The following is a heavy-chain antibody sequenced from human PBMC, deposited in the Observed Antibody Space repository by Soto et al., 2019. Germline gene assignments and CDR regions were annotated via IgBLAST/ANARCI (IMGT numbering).Heavy chain of an antibody. V-gene: IGHV3-23*01. Sequence: GGALKISCAAPWFTFCTHAMSWVRQAPGKGLEWVSTLSVNDGTTYYADSVKGRFTISRGNSENTLSLQMTSLRGEDTAVYYCAKDHRVVPDAYDIWGQGTMVTVSS. D-gene: IGHD2-15*01. J-gene: IGHJ3*02. CDR1: WFTFCTHA. CDR2: LSVNDGTT. CDR3: AKDHRVVPDAYDI.